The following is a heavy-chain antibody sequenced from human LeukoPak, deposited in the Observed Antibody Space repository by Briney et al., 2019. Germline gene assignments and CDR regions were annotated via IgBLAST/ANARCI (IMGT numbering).Heavy chain of an antibody. CDR3: ARDDYGGNSNYYYGMDV. Sequence: SGGSLRLSCAASGFIFSNYEMNWVRQAPGKGLEWISYTTTSGGFKIYADSVKGRFTISRDNSKNTLYLQMNSLRAEDTAVYYCARDDYGGNSNYYYGMDVWGQGTTVTVSS. J-gene: IGHJ6*02. V-gene: IGHV3-48*03. D-gene: IGHD4-23*01. CDR1: GFIFSNYE. CDR2: TTTSGGFK.